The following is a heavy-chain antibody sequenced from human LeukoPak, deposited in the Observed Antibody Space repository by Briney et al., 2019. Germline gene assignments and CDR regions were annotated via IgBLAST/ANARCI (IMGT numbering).Heavy chain of an antibody. CDR3: ARGYGPLGY. D-gene: IGHD3-16*01. Sequence: GSLRLSCAASGFTFSNAWMNWVRQPPGKGLEWIGEINHSGSTNYNPSLKSRVIISVDTSKNQFSLKLSSVTAADTAVYFCARGYGPLGYWGQGTLVTVSS. CDR1: GFTFSNAW. CDR2: INHSGST. J-gene: IGHJ4*02. V-gene: IGHV4-34*01.